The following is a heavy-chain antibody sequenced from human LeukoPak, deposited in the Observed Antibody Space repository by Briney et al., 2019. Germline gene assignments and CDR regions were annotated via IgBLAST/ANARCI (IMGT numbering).Heavy chain of an antibody. CDR3: ARDVNYYESSGYHSHFDY. J-gene: IGHJ4*02. CDR1: GFTFSNPW. Sequence: GGSLRLSCAASGFTFSNPWMTWVRQAPGKGLEWVAIIKQDGSEKFYVDSVKGRFTVSRDNAKNSLYLQMNSLRAEDTAVYYCARDVNYYESSGYHSHFDYWGQGTLVTVSS. V-gene: IGHV3-7*01. CDR2: IKQDGSEK. D-gene: IGHD3-22*01.